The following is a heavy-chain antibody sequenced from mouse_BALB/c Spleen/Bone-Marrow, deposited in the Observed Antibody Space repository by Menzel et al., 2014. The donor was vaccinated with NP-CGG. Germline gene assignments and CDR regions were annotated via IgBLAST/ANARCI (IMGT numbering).Heavy chain of an antibody. V-gene: IGHV1-82*01. D-gene: IGHD2-4*01. J-gene: IGHJ2*01. Sequence: QVQLQQPGPELMKPGASVKISCKASGYAFSSSWMNWVKQRPGQGLEWIGRIYPGDGDTNYNGKFKGKATLTADKSSSTAYMQLSSLTSVDSAVYFCARWGITSYYFDYWGLGTTLTVSS. CDR1: GYAFSSSW. CDR3: ARWGITSYYFDY. CDR2: IYPGDGDT.